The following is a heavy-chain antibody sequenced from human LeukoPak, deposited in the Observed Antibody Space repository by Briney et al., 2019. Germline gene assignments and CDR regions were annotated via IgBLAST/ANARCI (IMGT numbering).Heavy chain of an antibody. D-gene: IGHD3-10*01. Sequence: ASAKVSCKASGYTFTGYYMHWVRQAPGQGLEWMGWINPNSGGTNYAQKFQGRVTMTRDTSISTAYMELSRLRSDDTAVYYCVRMWFGESVSHFDYWGQGTLVTVSS. V-gene: IGHV1-2*02. CDR2: INPNSGGT. CDR1: GYTFTGYY. J-gene: IGHJ4*02. CDR3: VRMWFGESVSHFDY.